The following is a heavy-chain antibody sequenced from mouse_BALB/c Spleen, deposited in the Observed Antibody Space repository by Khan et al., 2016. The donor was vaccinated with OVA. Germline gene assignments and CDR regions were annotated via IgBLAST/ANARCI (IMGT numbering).Heavy chain of an antibody. V-gene: IGHV2-2*02. CDR1: GFSLTNYS. CDR2: IWSAGST. CDR3: ARRCYDYGRGAVCAY. Sequence: QVQLKQSGPGLVQPSQSLSITCTVSGFSLTNYSVHWVRQSPGKGLEWLGVIWSAGSTDYNAAFISRLTIRKDNSRSQVFFKMNSLKPNDTAIYYCARRCYDYGRGAVCAYWGQVTLVTVSA. J-gene: IGHJ3*01. D-gene: IGHD2-4*01.